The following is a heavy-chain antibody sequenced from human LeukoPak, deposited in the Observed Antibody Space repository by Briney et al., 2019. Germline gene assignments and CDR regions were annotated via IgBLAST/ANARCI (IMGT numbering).Heavy chain of an antibody. CDR2: IYYSGST. D-gene: IGHD2-8*02. V-gene: IGHV4-61*01. J-gene: IGHJ5*02. CDR3: ARAGYCTGGVCLNWFDP. Sequence: SETLSLTCSVSGGSISSDSYYWSWIRQPPGKGLEWIGYIYYSGSTNYNPSLKSRVTISVDTSKNQFSLKLSSVTAADTAVYYCARAGYCTGGVCLNWFDPWGQGTLVTVSS. CDR1: GGSISSDSYY.